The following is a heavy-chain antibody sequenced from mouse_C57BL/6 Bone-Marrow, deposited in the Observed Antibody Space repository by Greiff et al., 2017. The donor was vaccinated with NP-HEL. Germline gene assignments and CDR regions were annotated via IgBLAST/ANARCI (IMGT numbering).Heavy chain of an antibody. D-gene: IGHD1-1*01. CDR3: ARHYGSSYPFPY. CDR1: GYAFSSSW. V-gene: IGHV1-82*01. CDR2: IYPGDGDT. J-gene: IGHJ3*01. Sequence: QVQLQQSGPELVKPGASVKISCKASGYAFSSSWMNWVKQRPGKGLEWIGRIYPGDGDTNYNGKFKGKATLTADKSSSTAYMQLSSLTSEDSAVYFCARHYGSSYPFPYWGQGTLVTVSA.